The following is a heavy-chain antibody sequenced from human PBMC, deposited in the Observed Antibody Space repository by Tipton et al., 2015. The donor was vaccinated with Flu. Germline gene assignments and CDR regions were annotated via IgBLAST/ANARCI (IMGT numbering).Heavy chain of an antibody. V-gene: IGHV4-39*07. J-gene: IGHJ6*02. Sequence: GLVKPSETLSLTCTVSGGSLNTGAYYWAWIRQTPGEGLEWIGSAFYGGATYYNPSLKGRVTFSADASKNLFSLKMHSVTAADAAVYYCARESGGSDFQHFNGVDVWGHETTVTVSS. CDR3: ARESGGSDFQHFNGVDV. D-gene: IGHD5-12*01. CDR1: GGSLNTGAYY. CDR2: AFYGGAT.